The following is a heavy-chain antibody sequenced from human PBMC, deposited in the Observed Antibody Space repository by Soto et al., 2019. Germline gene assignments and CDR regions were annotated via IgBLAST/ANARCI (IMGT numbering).Heavy chain of an antibody. D-gene: IGHD2-15*01. Sequence: EVELVESGGGLVQPGGSLRLSCAASGFPFSTYSMSWVRQAPGKGLEWISYISASTLTTFYADSVKGRFTISRDTAQNSLYLQKNGLRDEDTAVYSWARAPHLVAPPATGFDSCGQGTLVTVSS. CDR1: GFPFSTYS. CDR3: ARAPHLVAPPATGFDS. V-gene: IGHV3-48*02. J-gene: IGHJ4*02. CDR2: ISASTLTT.